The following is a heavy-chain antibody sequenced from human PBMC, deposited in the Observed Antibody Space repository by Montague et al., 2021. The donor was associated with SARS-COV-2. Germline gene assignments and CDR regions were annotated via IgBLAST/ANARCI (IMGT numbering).Heavy chain of an antibody. CDR3: ARGSTVTHY. CDR1: GGSISSSSYY. CDR2: IHYSGST. J-gene: IGHJ4*02. D-gene: IGHD4-17*01. V-gene: IGHV4-39*02. Sequence: SETLSLTCTVSGGSISSSSYYWGRIRQPPGKGLEWIGSIHYSGSTYYNPSLKSRVTISVDTSKKHFPLKLSSVTAADTAVYYCARGSTVTHYWGQGTLVTVSS.